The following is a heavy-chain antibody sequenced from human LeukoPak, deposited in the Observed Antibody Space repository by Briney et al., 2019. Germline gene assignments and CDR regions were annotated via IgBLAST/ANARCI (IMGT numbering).Heavy chain of an antibody. J-gene: IGHJ4*02. CDR2: IYHSGST. CDR3: ARDQYGYFGSGSRHGFFDY. V-gene: IGHV4-4*02. D-gene: IGHD3-10*01. CDR1: GGSISSSNW. Sequence: SETLSLTCAVSGGSISSSNWWSWVRQPPGKGLEWIGEIYHSGSTNYNPSLKSRVTISVDKSKNQFSLKLSSATAADTAVYYCARDQYGYFGSGSRHGFFDYWGQGTLVTVSS.